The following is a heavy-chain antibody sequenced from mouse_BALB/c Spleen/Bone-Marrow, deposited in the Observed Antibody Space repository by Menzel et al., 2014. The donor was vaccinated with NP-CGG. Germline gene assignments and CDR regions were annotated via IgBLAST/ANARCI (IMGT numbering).Heavy chain of an antibody. CDR1: GYAFTNYN. Sequence: VQLQQSGPELVKPGASVKVSCKASGYAFTNYNMYWVKQSHGKSLEWIGYNDPYSGGTNYNQKFKGKATLTVDKSSSTAYMHLNSLTSEDSAVNYCARLGTTAVPDYWGQGTTLTVSS. CDR2: NDPYSGGT. J-gene: IGHJ2*01. V-gene: IGHV1S135*01. D-gene: IGHD1-1*01. CDR3: ARLGTTAVPDY.